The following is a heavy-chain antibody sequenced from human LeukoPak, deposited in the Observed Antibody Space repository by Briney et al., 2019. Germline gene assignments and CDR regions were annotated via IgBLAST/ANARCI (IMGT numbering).Heavy chain of an antibody. CDR1: GFTFDDYG. V-gene: IGHV3-20*03. Sequence: GGSPGLSFATSGFTFDDYGMNRGRPAPGKGLEWVSNINWNGKNVDYADSVKGRFTISRDKAKNSLHLQMNSLRAEDTAVYFCARVRKQYYYDNSHHRDASDIWGQGTMVIVSS. CDR2: INWNGKNV. D-gene: IGHD3-22*01. CDR3: ARVRKQYYYDNSHHRDASDI. J-gene: IGHJ3*02.